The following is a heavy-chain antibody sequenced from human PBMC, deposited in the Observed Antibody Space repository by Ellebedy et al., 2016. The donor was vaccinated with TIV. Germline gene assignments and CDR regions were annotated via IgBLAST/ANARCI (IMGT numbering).Heavy chain of an antibody. CDR3: AFAGGYYYLVDY. D-gene: IGHD3-22*01. Sequence: SVKVSCXASGGTFSSYAISWVRQAPGQGLEWMGGIIPIFGTANYAQKFQGRVTITADESTSTAYMELSSLRSEDTAVYYCAFAGGYYYLVDYWGQGTLVTVSS. J-gene: IGHJ4*02. CDR2: IIPIFGTA. V-gene: IGHV1-69*13. CDR1: GGTFSSYA.